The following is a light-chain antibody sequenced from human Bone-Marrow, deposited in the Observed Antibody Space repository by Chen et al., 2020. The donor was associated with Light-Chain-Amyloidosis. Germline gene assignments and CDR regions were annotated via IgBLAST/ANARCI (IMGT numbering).Light chain of an antibody. Sequence: ETVLTQSPGTLSLSPGERATLSCRASQTLTSNYLAWYQHKPGQAPRLLIYGASSRATGIPDRFSGSGSGTDFTLTISRLEPDDFAVYYCQQYTGSSRTLGQGTKVEVK. J-gene: IGKJ1*01. CDR2: GAS. CDR1: QTLTSNY. V-gene: IGKV3-20*01. CDR3: QQYTGSSRT.